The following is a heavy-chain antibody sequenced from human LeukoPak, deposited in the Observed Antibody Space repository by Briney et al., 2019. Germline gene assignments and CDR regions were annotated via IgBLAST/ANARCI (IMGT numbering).Heavy chain of an antibody. D-gene: IGHD2-2*01. V-gene: IGHV1-3*01. J-gene: IGHJ5*02. CDR2: INAGNGNT. CDR1: GYTFTSYA. Sequence: GASVKVSCKASGYTFTSYAMHWLRQAPGQRLEWMGWINAGNGNTKYSQKFQGRVTITRDTSASTAYMELSSLRSEDTAVYYCAREGPVVPAAPYWFDPWGQGTLVTVSS. CDR3: AREGPVVPAAPYWFDP.